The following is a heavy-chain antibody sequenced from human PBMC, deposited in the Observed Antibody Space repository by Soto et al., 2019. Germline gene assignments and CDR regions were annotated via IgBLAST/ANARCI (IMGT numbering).Heavy chain of an antibody. V-gene: IGHV3-33*01. CDR2: IWYDGSNK. J-gene: IGHJ4*02. Sequence: QEQLVESGGGVVQPGRSLRLSCAASGFTFSSYGMHWVRQAPGKGLEWVAVIWYDGSNKYYADSVKGRFTISRDNSKNTLYLQMNSLRAEDTAVYYCARESITMVRGVDYWGQGTLVTVSS. CDR1: GFTFSSYG. CDR3: ARESITMVRGVDY. D-gene: IGHD3-10*01.